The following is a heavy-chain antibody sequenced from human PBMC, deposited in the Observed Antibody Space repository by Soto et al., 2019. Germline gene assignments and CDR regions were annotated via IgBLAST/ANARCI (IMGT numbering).Heavy chain of an antibody. J-gene: IGHJ3*02. V-gene: IGHV6-1*01. CDR2: TYYRSKWYN. CDR1: GDSVSSNSAA. CDR3: AREVAVAGPSRDAFDI. Sequence: SQTLSLTCAISGDSVSSNSAAWNWIRQSPSRGLEWLGRTYYRSKWYNDYAVSVKSRITTNPDTSKNQFSLQLNSVTPEDTAVYYCAREVAVAGPSRDAFDIWGQGTMVTVSS. D-gene: IGHD6-19*01.